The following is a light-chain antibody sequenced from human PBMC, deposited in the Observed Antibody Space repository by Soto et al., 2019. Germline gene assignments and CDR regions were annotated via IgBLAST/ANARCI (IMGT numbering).Light chain of an antibody. V-gene: IGKV3-15*01. Sequence: EIVMTQSPATLSVSPGERATLSCRASQSIGTNLAWYQQKPGQAPRLLIYGASTRATGVPARFSGSGSGTEFTLTISSLQSEDFAVYYCQQYNNWPPLTFGGGTKLDIK. CDR3: QQYNNWPPLT. CDR1: QSIGTN. CDR2: GAS. J-gene: IGKJ4*01.